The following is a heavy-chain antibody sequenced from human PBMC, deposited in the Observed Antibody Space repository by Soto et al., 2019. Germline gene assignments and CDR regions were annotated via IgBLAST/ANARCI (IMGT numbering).Heavy chain of an antibody. V-gene: IGHV2-26*01. Sequence: QVTLKESGPVLVKPTETLTLTCTVSGFSLSNARMGVSWIRQPPGKALEWLAHIFSNDEKSYSTSLKSMLTISKDTSKRQVVLTMTNMDPVDTATYYCARILRPRVPAAGNYYGMDVWGQGTTVTVSS. D-gene: IGHD2-2*01. CDR3: ARILRPRVPAAGNYYGMDV. CDR2: IFSNDEK. CDR1: GFSLSNARMG. J-gene: IGHJ6*02.